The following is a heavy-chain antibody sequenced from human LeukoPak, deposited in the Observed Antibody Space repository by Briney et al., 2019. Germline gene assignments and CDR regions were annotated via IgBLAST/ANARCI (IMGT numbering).Heavy chain of an antibody. J-gene: IGHJ3*02. CDR2: TYYRSKWYN. CDR1: GDSISSKSS. V-gene: IGHV6-1*01. Sequence: SQTLSLTCAIFGDSISSKSSWNWIRQSPSRGLEWRGRTYYRSKWYNDYVVSVRSRININPDTSKNQFSLQLNSVTPEDTAVYYCARGGQGDGYSADEAFDIWGQGTMVTVS. D-gene: IGHD5-18*01. CDR3: ARGGQGDGYSADEAFDI.